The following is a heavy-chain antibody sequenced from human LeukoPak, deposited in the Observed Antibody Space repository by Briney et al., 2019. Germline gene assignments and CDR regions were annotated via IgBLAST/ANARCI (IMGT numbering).Heavy chain of an antibody. V-gene: IGHV3-23*05. D-gene: IGHD6-13*01. CDR3: AKGSAGGRPYYFDY. CDR1: GFTVSRHW. CDR2: IDSSGSYT. Sequence: GGSLRLSCAASGFTVSRHWMHWVRQAPGKGLEWVSAIDSSGSYTWYDDSVKGRFTISRDNSKNTLYLQMNSLRAEDTAVYYCAKGSAGGRPYYFDYWGQGTLVPVSS. J-gene: IGHJ4*02.